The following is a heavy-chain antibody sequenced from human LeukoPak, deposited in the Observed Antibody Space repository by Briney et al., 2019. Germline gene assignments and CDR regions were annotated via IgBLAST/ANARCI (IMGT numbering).Heavy chain of an antibody. J-gene: IGHJ4*02. CDR2: IYYSGST. V-gene: IGHV4-61*01. Sequence: SETLSLTCTVSGGSVSSGSYYWSWIRQPPGKGLEWIGYIYYSGSTNYNPSLKSRVTISVDTSKNQFSLKLSSVTAADTAVYYCAGVDRSGFDYWGQGTLVTVSS. D-gene: IGHD7-27*01. CDR3: AGVDRSGFDY. CDR1: GGSVSSGSYY.